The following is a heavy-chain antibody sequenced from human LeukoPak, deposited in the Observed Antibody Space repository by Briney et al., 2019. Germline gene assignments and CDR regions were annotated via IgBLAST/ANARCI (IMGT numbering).Heavy chain of an antibody. CDR1: GFTFSRSW. V-gene: IGHV3-7*01. CDR2: IKEDGSQT. Sequence: PGGTLRLSCVASGFTFSRSWMDWVRQAPGKGLEWVANIKEDGSQTYYVDSAKGRFTISRDNAKNSLYLQMDSLRVEDTAIYYCANSLDYWGRGTLVTASS. D-gene: IGHD2-21*01. J-gene: IGHJ4*02. CDR3: ANSLDY.